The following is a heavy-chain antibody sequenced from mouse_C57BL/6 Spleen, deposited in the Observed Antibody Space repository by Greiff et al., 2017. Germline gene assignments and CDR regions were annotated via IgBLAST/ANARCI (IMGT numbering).Heavy chain of an antibody. Sequence: VQLQQSGADLVKPGASVKLSCKASGYTFTSYWMQWVKQRPGQGLEWIGEIEPSGSYTNYNHKFKGKATFTVDTSSSTAYMQLSSLTSEDSAVYYCARGGTGGCSDDLDDWGQGTTVTVSA. J-gene: IGHJ1*01. CDR1: GYTFTSYW. CDR3: ARGGTGGCSDDLDD. D-gene: IGHD1-1*01. CDR2: IEPSGSYT. V-gene: IGHV1-50*01.